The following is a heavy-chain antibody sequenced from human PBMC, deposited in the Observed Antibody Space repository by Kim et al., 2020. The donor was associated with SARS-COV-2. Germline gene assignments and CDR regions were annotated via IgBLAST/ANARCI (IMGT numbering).Heavy chain of an antibody. CDR2: INAGNGNT. Sequence: ASVKVSCKASGYTFTSYAMHWVRQAPGQRLEWMGWINAGNGNTKYSQKFQGRVTITRDTSASTAYMELSSLRSEDTAVYYCARDLGPTTTVTTFYFDYWGQGTLVTVSS. CDR1: GYTFTSYA. V-gene: IGHV1-3*01. J-gene: IGHJ4*02. CDR3: ARDLGPTTTVTTFYFDY. D-gene: IGHD4-17*01.